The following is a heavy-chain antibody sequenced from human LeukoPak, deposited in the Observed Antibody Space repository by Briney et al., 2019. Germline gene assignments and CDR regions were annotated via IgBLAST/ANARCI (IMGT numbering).Heavy chain of an antibody. Sequence: GASVKVSRKASGGTFSSYAISWVRQAPGQGLEWMGGIIPIFGTANYAQKFQGRVTITTDESTSTAYMELSSLRSEDTAVYYCARYDSSGYGAFDIWGQGTMVTVSS. CDR3: ARYDSSGYGAFDI. V-gene: IGHV1-69*05. D-gene: IGHD3-22*01. CDR1: GGTFSSYA. CDR2: IIPIFGTA. J-gene: IGHJ3*02.